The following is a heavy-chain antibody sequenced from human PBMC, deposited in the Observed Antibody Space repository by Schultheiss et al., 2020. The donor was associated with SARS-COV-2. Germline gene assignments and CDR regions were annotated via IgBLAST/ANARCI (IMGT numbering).Heavy chain of an antibody. D-gene: IGHD3-22*01. Sequence: GGSLRLSCAASGFTFSSYEMNWVRQAPGKGLEWVAVISYDGSNKYYADSVKGRFTISRDNSKNTLYLQMNSLRADDTAVYYCARDAYYDSSGYSYAFDYRGQGTLVTVSS. CDR2: ISYDGSNK. CDR1: GFTFSSYE. J-gene: IGHJ4*02. CDR3: ARDAYYDSSGYSYAFDY. V-gene: IGHV3-30-3*01.